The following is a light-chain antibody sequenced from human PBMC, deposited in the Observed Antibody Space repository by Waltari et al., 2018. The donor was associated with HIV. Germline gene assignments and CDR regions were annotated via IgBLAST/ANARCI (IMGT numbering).Light chain of an antibody. V-gene: IGLV1-47*01. Sequence: QSVLTQPPSASGTPGQRVTISCSGSYSNIGSDNVYWYQHLPGTAPKLLIYKNIQRPSGVPDRFSGSKSGASAYPAISGLRSEDEADYYCTGWDASLSEYVFGPGTRVTV. CDR1: YSNIGSDN. CDR3: TGWDASLSEYV. CDR2: KNI. J-gene: IGLJ1*01.